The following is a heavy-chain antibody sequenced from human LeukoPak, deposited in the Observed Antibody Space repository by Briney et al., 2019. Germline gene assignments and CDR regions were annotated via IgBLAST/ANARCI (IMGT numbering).Heavy chain of an antibody. J-gene: IGHJ2*01. CDR2: INHSGST. CDR1: GGSFSGYY. Sequence: KTSETLSLTCAVYGGSFSGYYWSWIRQPPGKGLEWIGEINHSGSTNYNPSLKSRVTISVDTSKNQFSLKLSSVTAADTAVYYCARRWRPHWYFDLWGRGTLVTV. D-gene: IGHD4-23*01. CDR3: ARRWRPHWYFDL. V-gene: IGHV4-34*01.